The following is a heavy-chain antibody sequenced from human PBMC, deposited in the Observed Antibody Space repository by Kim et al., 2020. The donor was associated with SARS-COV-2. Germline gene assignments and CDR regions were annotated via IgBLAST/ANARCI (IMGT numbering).Heavy chain of an antibody. CDR3: ARDGPYSSFSPPYGGMDV. V-gene: IGHV3-53*01. Sequence: GGSLRLSCAASGFTVSSNYMSCVRQAPGNGLEWVSVIYSGGSTYYADSVKGRFTISRDNSKNTLYLQMNSLRAEDTAVYYCARDGPYSSFSPPYGGMDVWGQGTTVTVSS. CDR1: GFTVSSNY. J-gene: IGHJ6*02. D-gene: IGHD6-6*01. CDR2: IYSGGST.